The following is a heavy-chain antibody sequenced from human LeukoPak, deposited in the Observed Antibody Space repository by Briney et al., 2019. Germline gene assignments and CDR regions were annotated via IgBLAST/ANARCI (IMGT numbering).Heavy chain of an antibody. V-gene: IGHV3-30*02. J-gene: IGHJ4*02. CDR2: IRYNGNNQ. CDR1: GFTFNNYG. Sequence: GGSLRLSCAASGFTFNNYGMHWVRQAPGKGLEWVAFIRYNGNNQYYADSVKGRFTISRDNSKNTLYLQMNSLRAEDTAVYYCARDGVDNGLYFDSWGQGILVTVSS. D-gene: IGHD2-8*01. CDR3: ARDGVDNGLYFDS.